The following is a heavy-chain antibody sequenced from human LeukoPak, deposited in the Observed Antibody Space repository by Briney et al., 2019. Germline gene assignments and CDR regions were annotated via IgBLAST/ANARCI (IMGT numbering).Heavy chain of an antibody. Sequence: PSETLSLTCTVSGGSISSRDHYWTWIRQSPGKGLEWIGYIYHTGSTSYSPSLKCRVTISADTSQNQFSLKLSSVTAADTAVYYCASRKLGNDYWGQGTLVTVSS. CDR2: IYHTGST. CDR3: ASRKLGNDY. D-gene: IGHD7-27*01. J-gene: IGHJ4*02. CDR1: GGSISSRDHY. V-gene: IGHV4-61*08.